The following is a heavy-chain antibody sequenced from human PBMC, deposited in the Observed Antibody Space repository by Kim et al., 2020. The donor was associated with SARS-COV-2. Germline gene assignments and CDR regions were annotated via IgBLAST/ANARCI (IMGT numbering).Heavy chain of an antibody. CDR2: ITSSSTYT. CDR1: GFTFSSYT. D-gene: IGHD3-9*01. Sequence: GGSLRLSCAASGFTFSSYTLNWVRQAPGKGLEWVSSITSSSTYTYYADSVKGRFTISRDNAKNSLYLQMNSLRVEDTAVYYCARDRPGRYDILTGFSDYWGQGTLVTVSS. J-gene: IGHJ4*02. V-gene: IGHV3-21*01. CDR3: ARDRPGRYDILTGFSDY.